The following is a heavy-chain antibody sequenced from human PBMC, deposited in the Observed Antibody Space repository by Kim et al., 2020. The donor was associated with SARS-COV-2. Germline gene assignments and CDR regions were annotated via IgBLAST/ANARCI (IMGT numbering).Heavy chain of an antibody. V-gene: IGHV3-30*04. CDR3: ARDGVGRYSGYDNASDI. Sequence: GGSLRLSCAASGFTFSNYAMHWVRQAPGKGLEWVAVISYDGSNKYYADSVKGRFTISRDNSKNTLYLQMNSLRAEDTAVYYCARDGVGRYSGYDNASDIWGQGTMVTVSS. CDR1: GFTFSNYA. J-gene: IGHJ3*02. CDR2: ISYDGSNK. D-gene: IGHD5-12*01.